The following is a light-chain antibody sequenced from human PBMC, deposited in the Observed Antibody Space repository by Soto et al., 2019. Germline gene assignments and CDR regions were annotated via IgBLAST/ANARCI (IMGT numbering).Light chain of an antibody. CDR1: QSVTSSY. V-gene: IGKV3-20*01. Sequence: EIVLTQSPGTLSLSPGERATLSCRASQSVTSSYLAWYQQKPGQAPMLLIYGASSRATGIPDRFSGSGSGTDFTLTISRLEPEDFAVYYCQQYVSPPITFGQGTRLEMK. CDR3: QQYVSPPIT. J-gene: IGKJ5*01. CDR2: GAS.